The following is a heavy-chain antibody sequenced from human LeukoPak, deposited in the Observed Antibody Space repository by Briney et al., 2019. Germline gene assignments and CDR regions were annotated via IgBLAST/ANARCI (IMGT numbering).Heavy chain of an antibody. CDR1: GDSISSYY. V-gene: IGHV4-59*12. D-gene: IGHD2-15*01. CDR2: IYYSGST. CDR3: ASRMGDY. J-gene: IGHJ4*02. Sequence: PETLSLTCTVSGDSISSYYWSWIRQPPGKGLEWIGYIYYSGSTNYNPSLKSRVTISVDKSKNQFSLKLSSVTAADTAVYYCASRMGDYWGQGTLVTVSS.